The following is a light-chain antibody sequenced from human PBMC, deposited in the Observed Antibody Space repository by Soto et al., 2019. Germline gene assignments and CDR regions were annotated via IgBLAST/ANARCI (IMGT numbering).Light chain of an antibody. J-gene: IGKJ2*01. CDR3: MQTAYWPYT. Sequence: DVVMTPSPLSLPVTLGQSASISCTSRQSLVYADGNTYLNWLQQRPGQSPSRLIYKVFNRDSGVQDRFSGSASGSEFTLTISRVEAEDIGVYYCMQTAYWPYTFGRGTKVEIK. V-gene: IGKV2-30*01. CDR2: KVF. CDR1: QSLVYADGNTY.